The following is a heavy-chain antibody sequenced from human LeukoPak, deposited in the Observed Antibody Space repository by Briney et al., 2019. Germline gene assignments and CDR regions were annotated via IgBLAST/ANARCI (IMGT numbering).Heavy chain of an antibody. V-gene: IGHV4-59*01. Sequence: SETLSLTCTVSGGSINNYYWSWIRQPPGKGLEWIGYIYYGGSSNYNPSLKSRVTISVDTSKIQFSLNLTSVTAADTAMYYCARDLSWYGIDVWGQGTPVTVSS. CDR1: GGSINNYY. D-gene: IGHD2/OR15-2a*01. CDR2: IYYGGSS. CDR3: ARDLSWYGIDV. J-gene: IGHJ6*02.